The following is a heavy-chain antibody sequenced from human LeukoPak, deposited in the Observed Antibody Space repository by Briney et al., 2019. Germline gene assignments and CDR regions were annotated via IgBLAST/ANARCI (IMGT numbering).Heavy chain of an antibody. CDR1: GYTFISYG. CDR3: ARGQASSWEFDY. J-gene: IGHJ4*02. V-gene: IGHV1-18*01. CDR2: ISGYNGNT. D-gene: IGHD6-13*01. Sequence: ASVKVSCKSSGYTFISYGISWVRQAPGQGLEWMGWISGYNGNTNYAQKLQGRVTMTTDTSTSTAYMELRSLRSDDTAVYYCARGQASSWEFDYWGQGTLVTVSS.